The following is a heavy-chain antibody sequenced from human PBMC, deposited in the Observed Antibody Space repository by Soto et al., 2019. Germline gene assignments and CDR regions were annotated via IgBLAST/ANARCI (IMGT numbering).Heavy chain of an antibody. Sequence: GGSLRLSCSASGFTFSSYAMHWVRQAPGKGLEYFSAISSNGGSTYYADSVKGRFTISRDNSKNTLYLQMSSLRAEDTAVYYCVKGAIRFLEWLPTAKYYFDYWGQGTLVTVSS. CDR2: ISSNGGST. CDR1: GFTFSSYA. D-gene: IGHD3-3*01. CDR3: VKGAIRFLEWLPTAKYYFDY. V-gene: IGHV3-64D*08. J-gene: IGHJ4*02.